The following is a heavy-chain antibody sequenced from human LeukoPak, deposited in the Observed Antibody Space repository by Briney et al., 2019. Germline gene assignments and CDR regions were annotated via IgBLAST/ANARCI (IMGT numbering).Heavy chain of an antibody. CDR2: IHPSDYT. J-gene: IGHJ4*02. CDR1: GASISSGSRY. D-gene: IGHD3-22*01. CDR3: ARESDYYEDY. Sequence: SETPSLTCTVSGASISSGSRYWSWIRQSAGKGLEWIGRIHPSDYTTYNPSLNRRVTISLDSSRNQFSLRLTSVTAADTALYYCARESDYYEDYWGQGTLVTVSS. V-gene: IGHV4-61*02.